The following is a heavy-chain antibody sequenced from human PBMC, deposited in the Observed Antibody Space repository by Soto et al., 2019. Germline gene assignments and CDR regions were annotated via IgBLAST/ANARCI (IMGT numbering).Heavy chain of an antibody. CDR1: GESFSGYF. D-gene: IGHD6-19*01. V-gene: IGHV4-34*01. Sequence: PSETLSLTCDVGGESFSGYFCNWLLQPPGKGLEWIWEISQVGRARYNPSLGTRITISVDTSKTKFSLNLTSDDTAVYFCARGDSTGSPTGWFDPWGQGTLVSVSS. J-gene: IGHJ5*02. CDR3: ARGDSTGSPTGWFDP. CDR2: ISQVGRA.